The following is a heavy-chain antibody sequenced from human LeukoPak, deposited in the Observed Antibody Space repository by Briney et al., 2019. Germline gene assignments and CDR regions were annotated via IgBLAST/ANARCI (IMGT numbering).Heavy chain of an antibody. CDR3: AKKRIAVAGTREFDY. D-gene: IGHD6-19*01. V-gene: IGHV3-23*01. Sequence: GGSLRLSCAAPGFTFSDYYMSWIRQAPGKGLEWVSAISGSGGSTYYADSVKGRFTISRDNSKNTLYLQMNSLRAKDTAVYYCAKKRIAVAGTREFDYWGQGTLVTVSS. J-gene: IGHJ4*02. CDR1: GFTFSDYY. CDR2: ISGSGGST.